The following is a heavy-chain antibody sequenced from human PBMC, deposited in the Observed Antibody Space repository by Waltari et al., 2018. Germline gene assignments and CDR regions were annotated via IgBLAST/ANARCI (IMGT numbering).Heavy chain of an antibody. CDR2: AHYRGTA. CDR1: VGPISAPAHY. J-gene: IGHJ4*02. D-gene: IGHD3-10*01. CDR3: AREAVLYFGELSGEFDY. V-gene: IGHV4-39*07. Sequence: QLQLQASGPGVVWPSATPPPPSTVSVGPISAPAHYCGWVRQPPGKGLEWSGSAHYRGTAYYNPSLTGRVVISVDTAKNHFSLRLNSMTAADTAVYYCAREAVLYFGELSGEFDYWGQGSLVTVSS.